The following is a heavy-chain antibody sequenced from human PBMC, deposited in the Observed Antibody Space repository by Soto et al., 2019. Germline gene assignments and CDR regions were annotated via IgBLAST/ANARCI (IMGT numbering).Heavy chain of an antibody. D-gene: IGHD3-16*02. Sequence: SETLSLTCTVSGDSITNSNYYWGWFRQPPGKGLEWIASIYYIGSTYYNPSLKSRVTISVDTSSNQFSLNLNSVTASDTAVYYCAGRNSLASVSLNFRDLSNCKLIASSGRRSPVSVSS. CDR2: IYYIGST. J-gene: IGHJ5*01. CDR1: GDSITNSNYY. V-gene: IGHV4-39*01. CDR3: AGRNSLASVSLNFRDLSNCKLIAS.